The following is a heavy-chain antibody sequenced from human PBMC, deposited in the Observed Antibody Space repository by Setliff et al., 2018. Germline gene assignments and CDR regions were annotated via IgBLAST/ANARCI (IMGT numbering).Heavy chain of an antibody. CDR3: ARATLTIFGVVTPFDY. V-gene: IGHV3-48*03. D-gene: IGHD3-3*01. J-gene: IGHJ4*02. Sequence: GGSLRLSCAASGFTFSSYEMNWVRQAPGKGLEWVSYISSSGSTIYYADSVKGRFTISRDNAKNSLYLQMNSLRAEDTAVYYCARATLTIFGVVTPFDYWGQGTLVTVSS. CDR2: ISSSGSTI. CDR1: GFTFSSYE.